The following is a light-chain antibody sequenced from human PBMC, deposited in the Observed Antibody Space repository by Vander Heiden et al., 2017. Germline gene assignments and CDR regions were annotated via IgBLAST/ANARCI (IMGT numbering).Light chain of an antibody. CDR3: QKRKNGPPSFT. CDR2: DAS. V-gene: IGKV3-11*01. J-gene: IGKJ4*01. CDR1: QSVSSY. Sequence: EIVLTQSPATLSLSPGERATLSCRASQSVSSYLAWYQQKPGQAPRLLIYDASSRAAGIKARFSGSGSGTDFTLTISSRDPEDFAFYYCQKRKNGPPSFTFGGATKVEIK.